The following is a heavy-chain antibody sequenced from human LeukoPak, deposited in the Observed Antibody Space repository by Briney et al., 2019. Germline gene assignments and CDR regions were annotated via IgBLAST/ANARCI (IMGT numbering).Heavy chain of an antibody. Sequence: GGSLRLSCVASGFIFGSYGIRWVRQAPGKGLEWVAIIWYNGGNKYYTDSVRGRFTVSRDNSKNTAWLQMDSLRVEDTAVYYCARYNSGRGDYWGQGTLVTVSS. J-gene: IGHJ4*02. CDR2: IWYNGGNK. D-gene: IGHD1-20*01. CDR1: GFIFGSYG. CDR3: ARYNSGRGDY. V-gene: IGHV3-33*01.